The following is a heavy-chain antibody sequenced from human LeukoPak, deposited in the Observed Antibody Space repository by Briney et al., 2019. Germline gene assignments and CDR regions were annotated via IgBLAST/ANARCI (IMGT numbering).Heavy chain of an antibody. V-gene: IGHV1-18*01. CDR3: ARDIVMVVGSFYYGMDF. J-gene: IGHJ6*02. D-gene: IGHD2-15*01. Sequence: ASVKVSCKASGYTFTSYDINWVRQAPGQGLEWMGWISAYNGNTNYAQNLQGRVTMTTDTSTSTAYMELRSLRSDDTAVYYCARDIVMVVGSFYYGMDFWGQGTTVTVSS. CDR1: GYTFTSYD. CDR2: ISAYNGNT.